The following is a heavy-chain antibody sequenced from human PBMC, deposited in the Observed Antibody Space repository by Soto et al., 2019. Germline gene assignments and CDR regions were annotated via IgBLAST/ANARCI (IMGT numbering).Heavy chain of an antibody. D-gene: IGHD5-18*01. J-gene: IGHJ4*02. Sequence: QVQLVQSGAEVKKPESSVKVSCKAPGGTFSTYAISWVRQAPGQGLEWMGGIIPMFGTAKYAQRVQDRVTITADESTNTVYMELSSLRSEDTAVYFCASGIQLWLRRINNGYSGWGQGTLVTVSS. V-gene: IGHV1-69*12. CDR2: IIPMFGTA. CDR1: GGTFSTYA. CDR3: ASGIQLWLRRINNGYSG.